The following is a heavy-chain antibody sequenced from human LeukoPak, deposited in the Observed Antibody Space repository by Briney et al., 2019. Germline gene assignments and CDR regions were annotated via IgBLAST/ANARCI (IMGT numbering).Heavy chain of an antibody. V-gene: IGHV4-59*01. J-gene: IGHJ5*02. Sequence: SETLSLTCTVSGGSFSSYYWSWIRQPPGKGLEWIGYIYYSGSGSTNYNPSLKSRVTISVDTSKNQFSLKLSSVTAADTAVYYCARDSSPWGTGEFDPWGQGNLVTVSS. CDR3: ARDSSPWGTGEFDP. CDR1: GGSFSSYY. D-gene: IGHD3-16*01. CDR2: IYYSGSGST.